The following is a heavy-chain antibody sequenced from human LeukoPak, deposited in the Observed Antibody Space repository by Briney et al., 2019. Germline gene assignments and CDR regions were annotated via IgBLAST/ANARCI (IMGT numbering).Heavy chain of an antibody. CDR1: GGSISSGTSY. CDR2: LCTSGST. CDR3: ARLGAPNAFDI. V-gene: IGHV4-61*02. Sequence: PSHTLSLTCTVSGGSISSGTSYWTWIRQPAGTGLDWIERLCTSGSTNYHPSVQSRLTISVDPSQNQFSLKLSSVTAADTAVYYCARLGAPNAFDIWGQGTMVTVPS. D-gene: IGHD1-26*01. J-gene: IGHJ3*02.